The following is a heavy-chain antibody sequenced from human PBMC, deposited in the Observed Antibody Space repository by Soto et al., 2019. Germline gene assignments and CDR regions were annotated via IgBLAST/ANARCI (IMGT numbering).Heavy chain of an antibody. V-gene: IGHV1-69*01. D-gene: IGHD5-12*01. Sequence: WVRHDKRKGLEWMGGIIPIFGTANYAQKFQGRVTITADESTSTAYMELSSLSSEDTAVYYCARGRKGATSNYYYYGMDVWGQGTTVTVSS. CDR3: ARGRKGATSNYYYYGMDV. J-gene: IGHJ6*02. CDR2: IIPIFGTA.